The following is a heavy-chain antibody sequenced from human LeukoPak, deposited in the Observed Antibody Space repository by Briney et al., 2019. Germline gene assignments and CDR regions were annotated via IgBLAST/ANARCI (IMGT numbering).Heavy chain of an antibody. J-gene: IGHJ3*02. Sequence: ASVKVSCKASGYTFTGYYMHWVRQAPGQGLEWMGWINPNSGGTNYAQKFQGRVTMTTDTSTSTAYMELKSLRSDDTAVYYCARGVRYSSSWYLFAAFDIWGQGTMVTVSS. CDR1: GYTFTGYY. D-gene: IGHD6-13*01. V-gene: IGHV1-2*02. CDR2: INPNSGGT. CDR3: ARGVRYSSSWYLFAAFDI.